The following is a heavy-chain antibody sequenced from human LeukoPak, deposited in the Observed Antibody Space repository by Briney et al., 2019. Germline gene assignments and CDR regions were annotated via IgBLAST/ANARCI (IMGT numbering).Heavy chain of an antibody. CDR1: IYTFSSYW. J-gene: IGHJ4*02. Sequence: GGSLRLFCAASIYTFSSYWMSWVRQAPRKGLEWVVNIKQDGSEKYYVDSVKGRFTISRQNAKNSLYLKMNRLTAEHTAVYFSARGQAAGHNWGQGTLVTVSS. D-gene: IGHD6-13*01. CDR3: ARGQAAGHN. CDR2: IKQDGSEK. V-gene: IGHV3-7*01.